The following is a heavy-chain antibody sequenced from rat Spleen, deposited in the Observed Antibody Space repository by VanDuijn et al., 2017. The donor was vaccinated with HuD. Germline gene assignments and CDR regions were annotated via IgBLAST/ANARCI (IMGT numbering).Heavy chain of an antibody. D-gene: IGHD4-3*01. CDR2: INPGGYNT. J-gene: IGHJ3*01. CDR1: GFTFSDYY. Sequence: EVQLVESGGGLVQPGGSMKLSCAASGFTFSDYYMAWFRQAPKKGLEWVASINPGGYNTYYRDSVTGRFTVSRANSKSTLYLQVDSLRSEDTATYYCARQDTSGYSNWFAYWGQGTLVTVSS. CDR3: ARQDTSGYSNWFAY. V-gene: IGHV5-25*01.